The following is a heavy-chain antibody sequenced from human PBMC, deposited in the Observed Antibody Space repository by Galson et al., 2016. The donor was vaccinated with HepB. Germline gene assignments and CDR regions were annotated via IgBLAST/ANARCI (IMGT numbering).Heavy chain of an antibody. J-gene: IGHJ5*02. D-gene: IGHD2-2*01. CDR1: GYTFTSYW. CDR2: IDPSDSYT. Sequence: QSGAEVKKPGESLRISCKVFGYTFTSYWISWVRQMPGKGLEWMGRIDPSDSYTNYSPSFQGHVTMSADKSISTAYLQWSGLKASDTGMYYCTKSRAIKFDPWGQGTLVTVSS. V-gene: IGHV5-10-1*01. CDR3: TKSRAIKFDP.